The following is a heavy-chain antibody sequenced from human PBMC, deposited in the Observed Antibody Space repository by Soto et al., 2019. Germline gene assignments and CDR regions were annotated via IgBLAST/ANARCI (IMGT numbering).Heavy chain of an antibody. CDR3: ARGPLHDYGDLYFDY. D-gene: IGHD4-17*01. V-gene: IGHV1-2*02. CDR2: INPNSGGT. J-gene: IGHJ4*02. Sequence: ASVKVSCKASGYTFTGYYMHWVRQAPGQGLEWMGWINPNSGGTNYAQKFQGRVTMTRDTSISTAYMELSRLRSDDTAVYYCARGPLHDYGDLYFDYWGQGTLVTVS. CDR1: GYTFTGYY.